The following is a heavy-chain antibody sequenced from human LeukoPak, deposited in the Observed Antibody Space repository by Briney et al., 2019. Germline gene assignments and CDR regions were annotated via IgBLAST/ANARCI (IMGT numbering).Heavy chain of an antibody. V-gene: IGHV4-39*01. CDR3: ARQGPYNTIFAVVIKRGDFDY. CDR1: GGSISSGSYY. CDR2: IYHSGST. J-gene: IGHJ4*02. Sequence: SQTLSLTCTVSGGSISSGSYYWGWIRQPPGKGLEWIGSIYHSGSTYYNPSLKSRVTISVDTSKNQFSLKLSSVTAADTAVYYCARQGPYNTIFAVVIKRGDFDYWGQGTLVTVSS. D-gene: IGHD3-3*01.